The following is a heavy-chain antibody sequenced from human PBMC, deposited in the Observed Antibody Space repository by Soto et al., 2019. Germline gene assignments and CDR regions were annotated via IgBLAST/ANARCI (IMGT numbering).Heavy chain of an antibody. CDR2: ISGSGGST. D-gene: IGHD2-15*01. CDR3: AKGKYCSAGSCYDCFDP. V-gene: IGHV3-23*01. J-gene: IGHJ5*02. Sequence: GGSLRLSCAASGFTFSSYAMSWVRQAPGKGLEWVSAISGSGGSTYYADSVKGRFTISRDNSKNTLYLQMNSLRAEDTAVYYCAKGKYCSAGSCYDCFDPWGQGTLVTVSS. CDR1: GFTFSSYA.